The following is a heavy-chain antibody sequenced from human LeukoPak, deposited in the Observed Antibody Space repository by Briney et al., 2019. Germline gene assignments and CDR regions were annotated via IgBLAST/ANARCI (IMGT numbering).Heavy chain of an antibody. CDR1: GFTFSSYW. V-gene: IGHV3-7*01. CDR3: ARDRTTPGH. J-gene: IGHJ1*01. CDR2: IKEDGSEN. Sequence: GGSLRLSCAASGFTFSSYWMSWVRQAPGKGLEWVANIKEDGSENYYMESVRGRFIISRDNAKNSLFLQMNSLRAEDTAVYYCARDRTTPGHWGQGTLVTVSS. D-gene: IGHD2/OR15-2a*01.